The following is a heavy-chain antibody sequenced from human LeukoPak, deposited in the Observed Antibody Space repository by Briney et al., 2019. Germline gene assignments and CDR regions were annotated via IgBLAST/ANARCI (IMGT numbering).Heavy chain of an antibody. CDR2: IYPYTGAT. V-gene: IGHV1-2*02. CDR1: GYTFSGTGWY. Sequence: ASVKVSCKASGYTFSGTGWYLYWLRQAPAQGLECMGWIYPYTGATHYAQKFQGRVAMTRDTSISTAYMELSRLRPDDTAVYYCARDGPAQMVDFDYWGQGTLVTVSS. CDR3: ARDGPAQMVDFDY. D-gene: IGHD3-10*01. J-gene: IGHJ4*02.